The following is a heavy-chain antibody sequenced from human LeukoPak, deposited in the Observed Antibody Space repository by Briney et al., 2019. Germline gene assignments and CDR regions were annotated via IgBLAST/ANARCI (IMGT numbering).Heavy chain of an antibody. Sequence: SQTLSLTCTVSGGSISSGDYYWSWIRQPPGKGLEWIGYIYYSGSTYYNPSLKSRVTISVDTSKNQFSLKLSSVTAADTAVYYCARAPTKYSSGWLQGYWGQGTLVTVSS. CDR2: IYYSGST. CDR1: GGSISSGDYY. V-gene: IGHV4-30-4*01. D-gene: IGHD6-19*01. J-gene: IGHJ4*02. CDR3: ARAPTKYSSGWLQGY.